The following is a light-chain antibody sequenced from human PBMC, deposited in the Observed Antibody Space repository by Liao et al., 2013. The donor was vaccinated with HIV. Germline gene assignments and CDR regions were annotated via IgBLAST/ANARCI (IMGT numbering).Light chain of an antibody. CDR3: QVWDSSRDQLV. Sequence: SYELTQPPSVSVSPGQTVSITCSGDTLGDKSPSWYQQRPGQPPVLVIYQGTKRPSGIPERFSGSISVNTATLTISRVEAGDEADYYCQVWDSSRDQLVFGGGTKVAV. V-gene: IGLV3-1*01. CDR1: TLGDKS. CDR2: QGT. J-gene: IGLJ3*02.